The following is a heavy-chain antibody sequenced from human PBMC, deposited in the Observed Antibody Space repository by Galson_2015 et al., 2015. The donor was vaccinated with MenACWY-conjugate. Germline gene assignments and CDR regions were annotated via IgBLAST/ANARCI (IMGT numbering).Heavy chain of an antibody. CDR3: ARDSSSSRSFDY. J-gene: IGHJ4*02. CDR1: GFTFSNFW. CDR2: INQDGSVQ. V-gene: IGHV3-7*01. Sequence: SLRLSCAASGFTFSNFWMSWVRQAPGRGLEWVGNINQDGSVQNYVDSMKGRFTISRDNVKNSLYLQMNSLRAEDTAVYYCARDSSSSRSFDYWGQGTLVTVSS. D-gene: IGHD6-13*01.